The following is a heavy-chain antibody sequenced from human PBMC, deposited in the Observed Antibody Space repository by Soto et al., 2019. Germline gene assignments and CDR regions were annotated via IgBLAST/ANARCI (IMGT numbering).Heavy chain of an antibody. CDR1: GFTFSDHY. J-gene: IGHJ4*02. V-gene: IGHV3-72*01. CDR2: IRNKANSYTA. D-gene: IGHD3-22*01. CDR3: AKGDYYYDNSAYYG. Sequence: GGSLRLSCAASGFTFSDHYMDWVRQASGKGLEWVGRIRNKANSYTAEYAASVKGRFTISRDDSKNSLYLQMNSLRAEDSAVYYCAKGDYYYDNSAYYGWGQGTLVTVSS.